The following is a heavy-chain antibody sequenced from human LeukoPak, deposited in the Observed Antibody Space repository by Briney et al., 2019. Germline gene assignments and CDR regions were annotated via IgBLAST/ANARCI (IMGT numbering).Heavy chain of an antibody. CDR2: IHYGGST. Sequence: LETLSLTCIVSGGSNSGSYWSWIRQPPGKGLEWIGYIHYGGSTDYNPSLKSRVTISVDMSKNQFSLRLSSVTAADTAAYFCARENWRSKSIDFDSWGQGTLVTVSS. V-gene: IGHV4-59*12. D-gene: IGHD6-6*01. CDR1: GGSNSGSY. J-gene: IGHJ4*02. CDR3: ARENWRSKSIDFDS.